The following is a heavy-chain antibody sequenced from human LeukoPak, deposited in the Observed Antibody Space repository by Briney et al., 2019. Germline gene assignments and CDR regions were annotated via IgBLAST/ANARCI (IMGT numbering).Heavy chain of an antibody. D-gene: IGHD3-16*02. V-gene: IGHV4-34*01. CDR3: ARGPYDYVWGSYRLFFDY. Sequence: SETLSLTCAVYGGSFSGYYWSWIRQPPGKGLEWIGEINHSGSTNYNPSLKSRVTISVDTSKNQFSLKLSSVTAADTAVYYCARGPYDYVWGSYRLFFDYWGQGTLVTVPS. J-gene: IGHJ4*02. CDR1: GGSFSGYY. CDR2: INHSGST.